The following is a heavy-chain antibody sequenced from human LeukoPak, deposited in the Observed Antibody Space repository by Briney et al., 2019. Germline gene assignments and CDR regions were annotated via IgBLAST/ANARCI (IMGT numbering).Heavy chain of an antibody. CDR3: AREGSSFEGNWFDP. CDR2: ISSSSSYI. D-gene: IGHD3-3*02. J-gene: IGHJ5*02. Sequence: GGSLRLSCAASGFTFSSYSMNWVRQAPGKGLEWVSSISSSSSYIYYADSVKGRFTISRDNAKNSLYLQMNSLRAEDTAVYYCAREGSSFEGNWFDPWGQGTLVTVSS. CDR1: GFTFSSYS. V-gene: IGHV3-21*01.